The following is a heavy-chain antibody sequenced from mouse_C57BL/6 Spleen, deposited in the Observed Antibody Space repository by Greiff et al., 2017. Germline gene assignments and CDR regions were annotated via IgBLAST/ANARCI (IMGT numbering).Heavy chain of an antibody. CDR2: FHPYNDDT. CDR3: ARGSYYSLYAMDY. D-gene: IGHD2-12*01. J-gene: IGHJ4*01. CDR1: GYTFTTYP. V-gene: IGHV1-47*01. Sequence: VKLMESGAELVKPGASVKMSCKASGYTFTTYPIEWMKQNHGKSLEWIGNFHPYNDDTKYNEKFKGKATLTVEKSSSTVYLELSRLTSDGSAVYYCARGSYYSLYAMDYWGQGTSVTVSS.